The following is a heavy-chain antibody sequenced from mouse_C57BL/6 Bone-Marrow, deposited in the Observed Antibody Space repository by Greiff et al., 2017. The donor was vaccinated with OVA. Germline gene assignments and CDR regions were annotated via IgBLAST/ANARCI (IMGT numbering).Heavy chain of an antibody. J-gene: IGHJ3*01. CDR2: FYPYNDDS. CDR3: ARPRDYNGYGLDY. CDR1: GFTIYTLP. D-gene: IGHD1-2*01. V-gene: IGHV1-47*01. Sequence: VQLQPSGAELVKPGASGKMSLQASGFTIYTLPIAWVKQNHGKCLERVGNFYPYNDDSWHNEKFKGKATLTVEKSSSTVYLELSRVTSDDSAVYYCARPRDYNGYGLDYWGQGTLVTVSA.